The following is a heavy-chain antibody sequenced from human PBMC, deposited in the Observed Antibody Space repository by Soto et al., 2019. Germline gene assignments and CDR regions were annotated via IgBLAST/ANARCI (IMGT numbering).Heavy chain of an antibody. D-gene: IGHD3-22*01. J-gene: IGHJ5*02. Sequence: PSETLSLTCAFSGCSISSSNWWSWVRQPPGKGLEWIGEIYHSGSTNYNPSLKSRVTISVDKSKNQFSLKLSSVTAADTAVYYCARGPSGDSSGRPYNWFDPWGQGTLVTVSS. CDR2: IYHSGST. CDR1: GCSISSSNW. CDR3: ARGPSGDSSGRPYNWFDP. V-gene: IGHV4-4*02.